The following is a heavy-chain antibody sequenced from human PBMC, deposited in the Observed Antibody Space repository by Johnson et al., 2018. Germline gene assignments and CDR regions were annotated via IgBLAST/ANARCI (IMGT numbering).Heavy chain of an antibody. CDR2: IWPGDSDT. J-gene: IGHJ6*04. Sequence: EVQLLESGAAVTKPGESLKISCKGSGYSFTNTWLGWVRQMPGEGLEWMGIIWPGDSDTKSSPSFQGQVTISADRSISTVYLQWSSLKASDTAIYYCAKQRERGTSYMDVWGKGTTVTVSS. D-gene: IGHD3-16*01. CDR3: AKQRERGTSYMDV. V-gene: IGHV5-51*01. CDR1: GYSFTNTW.